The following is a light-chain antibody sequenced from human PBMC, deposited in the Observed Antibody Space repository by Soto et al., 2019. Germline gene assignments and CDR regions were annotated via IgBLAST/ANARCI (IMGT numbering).Light chain of an antibody. CDR2: KAS. Sequence: DIQMTQSPSILSASVGDRVTITCRASQSISSWLAWYQQKPGKAPNLLIHKASHLESGVPSRFSGSGSGTEFTLTISCLQPGDFATYYCQHYNTYPCTFGQGTKVEIK. CDR3: QHYNTYPCT. V-gene: IGKV1-5*03. J-gene: IGKJ1*01. CDR1: QSISSW.